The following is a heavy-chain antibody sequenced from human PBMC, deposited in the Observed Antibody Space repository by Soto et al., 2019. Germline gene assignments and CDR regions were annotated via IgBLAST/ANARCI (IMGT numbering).Heavy chain of an antibody. Sequence: PGGSLRPSCAASGFTFSSYAMNWVRQAPGQGLEWVSTISGGGGGTDYADSAKGRFFISRDNCKNTPYLQMNSLRAEDTAVYYCAKTDGPMSSYWMDSWGQGTPVTVSS. CDR3: AKTDGPMSSYWMDS. V-gene: IGHV3-23*01. CDR1: GFTFSSYA. D-gene: IGHD3-10*01. CDR2: ISGGGGGT. J-gene: IGHJ4*02.